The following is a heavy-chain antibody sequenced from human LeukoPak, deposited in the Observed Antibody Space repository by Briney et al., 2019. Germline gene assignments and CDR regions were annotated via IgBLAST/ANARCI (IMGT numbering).Heavy chain of an antibody. CDR3: ARTYYYGSGSYSRFDY. J-gene: IGHJ4*02. CDR2: INPNSGGT. Sequence: GASVKVSCKASGYTFTGYYMHWVRQAPGQGLEWMGRINPNSGGTNYAQKFQGRVTMTRDTSISTAYMELSRLRSDDTAVYYCARTYYYGSGSYSRFDYWGQGTLVTVSS. V-gene: IGHV1-2*06. D-gene: IGHD3-10*01. CDR1: GYTFTGYY.